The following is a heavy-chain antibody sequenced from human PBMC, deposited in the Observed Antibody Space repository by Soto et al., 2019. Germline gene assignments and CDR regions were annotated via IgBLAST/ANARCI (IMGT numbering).Heavy chain of an antibody. Sequence: ASVKVSCKASGGTFSSYAISWVRQAPGQGLEWMGGIIPIFGTANYAQKLQGRVTMTTDTSTSTAYMELRSLRSDDTAVYYCARGRSSSSWYYYYGMDVWGQGTTVPVSS. V-gene: IGHV1-69*05. D-gene: IGHD6-13*01. CDR1: GGTFSSYA. CDR2: IIPIFGTA. J-gene: IGHJ6*02. CDR3: ARGRSSSSWYYYYGMDV.